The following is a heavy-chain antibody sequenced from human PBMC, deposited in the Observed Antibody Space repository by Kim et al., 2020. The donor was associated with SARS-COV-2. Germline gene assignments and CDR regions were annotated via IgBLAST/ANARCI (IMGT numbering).Heavy chain of an antibody. CDR1: GGSISSGSYY. V-gene: IGHV4-61*02. CDR3: ARDQGVRGVIITQNYGMDV. CDR2: IYTSGST. D-gene: IGHD3-10*01. Sequence: SETLSLTCTVSGGSISSGSYYWSWIRQPAGKGLEWIGRIYTSGSTNYNPSLKSRVTISVDTSKNQFSLKLSSVTAADTAVYYCARDQGVRGVIITQNYGMDVWGQGTTVTVSS. J-gene: IGHJ6*02.